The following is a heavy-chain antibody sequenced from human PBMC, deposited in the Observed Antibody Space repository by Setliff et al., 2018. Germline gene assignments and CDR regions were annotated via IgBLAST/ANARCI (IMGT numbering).Heavy chain of an antibody. CDR2: IYHDGNS. V-gene: IGHV4-4*02. CDR1: GVSINSLTW. J-gene: IGHJ6*03. D-gene: IGHD3-3*01. Sequence: SETLSLTCAVSGVSINSLTWWSWVRQTPGKGFEWIGEIYHDGNSNFAPSVHYSPSLKSRAIMSIDKSKNQFSLNLSSVTAADTAVYYCARMSGFQYIDVWDKGTTVTVSS. CDR3: ARMSGFQYIDV.